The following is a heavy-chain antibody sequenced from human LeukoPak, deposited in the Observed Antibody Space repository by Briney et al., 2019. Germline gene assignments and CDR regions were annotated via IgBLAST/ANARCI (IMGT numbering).Heavy chain of an antibody. CDR3: ASRVAKGLNYYDSSGYYHGAFDI. Sequence: SQTLSLTCAISGDSVSSNSAAWNWIRQSPSRGLEWLGRTYYRSKWYTYYAVSVKGRITINSDTSKNQFSLQLNSVTPEDTAVYYCASRVAKGLNYYDSSGYYHGAFDIWGQGTMVTVSS. D-gene: IGHD3-22*01. V-gene: IGHV6-1*01. J-gene: IGHJ3*02. CDR1: GDSVSSNSAA. CDR2: TYYRSKWYT.